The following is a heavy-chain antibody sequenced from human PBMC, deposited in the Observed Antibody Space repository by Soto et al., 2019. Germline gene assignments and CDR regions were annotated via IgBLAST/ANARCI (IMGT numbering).Heavy chain of an antibody. CDR1: GGSISSSSYY. Sequence: SETLSLTCTVSGGSISSSSYYWGWIRQPPGKGLEWIGSIYYSGSTYYNPSLKSRVTISVDTSKNQFSLKLSSVTAADTAVYYCARHRYYYDSSGYPRLPDYWGQGTLVTVSS. CDR2: IYYSGST. CDR3: ARHRYYYDSSGYPRLPDY. D-gene: IGHD3-22*01. J-gene: IGHJ4*02. V-gene: IGHV4-39*01.